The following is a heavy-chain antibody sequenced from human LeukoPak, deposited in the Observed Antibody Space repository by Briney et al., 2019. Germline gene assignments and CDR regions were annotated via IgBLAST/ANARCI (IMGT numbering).Heavy chain of an antibody. Sequence: GGSLRLSCAASGFPVSSNYMSWVRQAPGKGLEWVSLIYSGGSTYYADSVKGRFTISRDNSKNTLYLQMNSLRAEDTAVYYCAKGIAAARRYYYYYMDVWGKGTTVTVSS. CDR3: AKGIAAARRYYYYYMDV. CDR1: GFPVSSNY. CDR2: IYSGGST. D-gene: IGHD6-13*01. V-gene: IGHV3-53*01. J-gene: IGHJ6*03.